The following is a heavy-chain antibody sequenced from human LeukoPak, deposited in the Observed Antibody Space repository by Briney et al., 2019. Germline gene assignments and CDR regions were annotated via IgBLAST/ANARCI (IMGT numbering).Heavy chain of an antibody. V-gene: IGHV4-59*08. CDR2: IHESGST. CDR3: VKHSDRWHYSMDV. J-gene: IGHJ6*02. Sequence: SETLSLTCTVSGDSIKYYWSWFRQPPGKGLERIAQIHESGSTAYDPSLKSRVTISRGTSENQISLQLSSVTAADTAVYYCVKHSDRWHYSMDVWGQGTTVTVSS. D-gene: IGHD1-26*01. CDR1: GDSIKYY.